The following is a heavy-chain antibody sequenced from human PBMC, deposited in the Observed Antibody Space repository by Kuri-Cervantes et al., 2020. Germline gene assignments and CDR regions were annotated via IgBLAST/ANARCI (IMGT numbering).Heavy chain of an antibody. V-gene: IGHV4-34*01. CDR1: GGSFSGYY. CDR3: LYDLGDY. D-gene: IGHD3-3*01. J-gene: IGHJ4*02. Sequence: SETLSLTCAVYGGSFSGYYWSWIRQPPGKGLEWIGEINHSGSTNYNPSLKSRVTISVDTSKNQFSLKLSSVTAADTAVYYCLYDLGDYWGQGTLVTVSS. CDR2: INHSGST.